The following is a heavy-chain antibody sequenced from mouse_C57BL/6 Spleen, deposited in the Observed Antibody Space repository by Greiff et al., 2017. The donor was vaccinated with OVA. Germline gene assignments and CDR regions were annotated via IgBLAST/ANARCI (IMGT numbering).Heavy chain of an antibody. CDR2: INPNNGGT. J-gene: IGHJ4*01. CDR1: GYTFTDYY. V-gene: IGHV1-26*01. D-gene: IGHD2-14*01. Sequence: EVQLQQSGPELVKPGASVKISCKASGYTFTDYYMNWVKQSHGKSLEWIGDINPNNGGTSYNQKFKGKATLTVDKSSSTAYMELRSLTSEDSAVYYCARWGYDGLYYAMDYWGQGTSVTVSS. CDR3: ARWGYDGLYYAMDY.